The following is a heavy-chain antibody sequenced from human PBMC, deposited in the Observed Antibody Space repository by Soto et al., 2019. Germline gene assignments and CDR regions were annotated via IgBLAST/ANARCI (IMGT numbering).Heavy chain of an antibody. CDR2: IYYSGST. D-gene: IGHD2-2*01. CDR3: ARDAPDCSSTSCYGMDV. J-gene: IGHJ6*02. Sequence: QVQLQESGPGLVKPSQTLSLTCTVSGGSISSGGYYWSWIRQHPGKGLEWIGYIYYSGSTDYNPSLKSRVTISVDTSKNQCSLKLSSVTAADTAVYYCARDAPDCSSTSCYGMDVWGQGTTVTVSS. CDR1: GGSISSGGYY. V-gene: IGHV4-31*03.